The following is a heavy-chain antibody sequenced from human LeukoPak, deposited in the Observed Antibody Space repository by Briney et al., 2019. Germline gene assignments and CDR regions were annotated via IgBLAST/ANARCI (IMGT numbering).Heavy chain of an antibody. Sequence: GGSLRLSCAASGFTFSSYGMHWVRQAPGKGLEWVAVIWYDGSNKYYADSVKGRFTISRDNSKNTLYLQTNSLRAEDTAVYYCARDRGNYSGYTSLDYWGQGTLVTVSS. J-gene: IGHJ4*02. CDR1: GFTFSSYG. D-gene: IGHD5-12*01. CDR3: ARDRGNYSGYTSLDY. CDR2: IWYDGSNK. V-gene: IGHV3-33*01.